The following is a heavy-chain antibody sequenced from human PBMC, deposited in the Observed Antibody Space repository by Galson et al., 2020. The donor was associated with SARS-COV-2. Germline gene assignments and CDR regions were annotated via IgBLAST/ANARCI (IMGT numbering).Heavy chain of an antibody. V-gene: IGHV4-39*01. CDR2: IFYSGST. J-gene: IGHJ3*02. D-gene: IGHD1-26*01. CDR3: ARQNRIMGGYYGPFDM. Sequence: ASETLSLTCTVSGGSLTSTSYYWGWIRQPPGKGLEWIGSIFYSGSTYHKPSLKSRVTMSVDTSKNQLSLKVTSVTAADTAVYYCARQNRIMGGYYGPFDMWGQGTMVTVSS. CDR1: GGSLTSTSYY.